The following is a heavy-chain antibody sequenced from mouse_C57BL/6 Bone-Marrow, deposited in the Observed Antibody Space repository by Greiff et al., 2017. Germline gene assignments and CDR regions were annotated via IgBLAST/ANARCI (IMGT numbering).Heavy chain of an antibody. V-gene: IGHV5-15*01. D-gene: IGHD2-3*01. CDR3: ARHEDCYPLAMDY. J-gene: IGHJ4*01. Sequence: EVHLVESGGGLVQPGGSLKLSCAASGFTFSDYGMAWVRQAPRKGPEWVAFISNLAYSIYYADTVTGRFTISRENAKNTLYLEMSSLRSEDTAMYYCARHEDCYPLAMDYWGQGTSVTVSS. CDR2: ISNLAYSI. CDR1: GFTFSDYG.